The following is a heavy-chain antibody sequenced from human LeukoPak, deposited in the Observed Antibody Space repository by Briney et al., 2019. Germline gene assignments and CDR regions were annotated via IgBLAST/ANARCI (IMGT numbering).Heavy chain of an antibody. CDR1: GGSISSGGYS. J-gene: IGHJ4*02. V-gene: IGHV4-61*08. CDR3: ARLVRCGYYDSSGYLRVCFDY. Sequence: PSETLSLTCAVSGGSISSGGYSWSWIRQPPGKGLEWIGYIYYSGSTNYNPSLKSRVTISVDTSKNQFSLKLSSVTAADTAVYYCARLVRCGYYDSSGYLRVCFDYWGQGTLVTVSS. CDR2: IYYSGST. D-gene: IGHD3-22*01.